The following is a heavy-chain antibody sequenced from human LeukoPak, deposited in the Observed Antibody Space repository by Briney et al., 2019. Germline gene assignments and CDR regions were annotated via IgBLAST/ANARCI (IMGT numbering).Heavy chain of an antibody. D-gene: IGHD6-13*01. V-gene: IGHV3-23*01. Sequence: GGSLRLSCAASGFTFSSYAMTWVRQAPGKGLEWVSAISGSGGGTYYADSVKGRFTISRDNSKNTLYLQMNSLRAEDTAVYYCAKGIGAASDYWGQGTLVTVSS. CDR3: AKGIGAASDY. CDR1: GFTFSSYA. CDR2: ISGSGGGT. J-gene: IGHJ4*02.